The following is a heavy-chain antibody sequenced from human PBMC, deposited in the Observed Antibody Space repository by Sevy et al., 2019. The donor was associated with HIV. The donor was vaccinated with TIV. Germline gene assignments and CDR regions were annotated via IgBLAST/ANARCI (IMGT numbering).Heavy chain of an antibody. D-gene: IGHD2-15*01. J-gene: IGHJ4*02. CDR3: ARSSHCSGGSCYSTYYFDY. CDR1: GGSISSGSYY. V-gene: IGHV4-61*02. CDR2: IYTSGST. Sequence: SETLSLTCTVSGGSISSGSYYWSWIRQPAGKGLEWIGRIYTSGSTNYNPSLKSRVTISVDTSKNQFSLKLSSVTAADTAVYYGARSSHCSGGSCYSTYYFDYWGQGTLVTVSS.